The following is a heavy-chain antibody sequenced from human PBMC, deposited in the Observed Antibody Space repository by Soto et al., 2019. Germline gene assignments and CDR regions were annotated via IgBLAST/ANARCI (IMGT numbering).Heavy chain of an antibody. CDR1: GYTFTSYY. V-gene: IGHV1-46*01. CDR3: ARVSRFSSDQRFFDS. D-gene: IGHD2-2*01. Sequence: ASVKVSCKAFGYTFTSYYMHWVRQAPGQGLEWMGSINPSRGVADYAQRFQGRVSMTSDTSTSTVYMELSSLTSEDSAVYYCARVSRFSSDQRFFDSWGQGTPVTVSS. J-gene: IGHJ4*02. CDR2: INPSRGVA.